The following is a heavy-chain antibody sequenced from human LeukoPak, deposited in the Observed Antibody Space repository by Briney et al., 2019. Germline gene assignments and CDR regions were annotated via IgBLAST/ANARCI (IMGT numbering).Heavy chain of an antibody. CDR1: GFTFSSYS. CDR3: ARDGCSSTSCSPTWFDP. CDR2: ISSSSSYI. J-gene: IGHJ5*02. Sequence: GGSLRLSCAASGFTFSSYSMIWVRRAPGKGLEWVSSISSSSSYIYYADSVKGRFTISRDNAKNSLYLQMNSLRAEDTAVYYCARDGCSSTSCSPTWFDPWGQGTLVTVSS. D-gene: IGHD2-2*01. V-gene: IGHV3-21*01.